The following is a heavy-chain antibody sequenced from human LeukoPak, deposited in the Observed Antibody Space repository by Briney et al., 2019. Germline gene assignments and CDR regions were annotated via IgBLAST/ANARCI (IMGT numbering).Heavy chain of an antibody. J-gene: IGHJ4*02. CDR1: GFTFSSYS. Sequence: PGGSLRLTCAASGFTFSSYSMNWVRQAPGKGLEWVSSISSSSSYIYYADSVKGRFTISRDNAKNSLYLQMNSLRAEDTAVYYCARDYYGSGSYLASHFDYWGQGTLVTVSS. CDR3: ARDYYGSGSYLASHFDY. V-gene: IGHV3-21*01. CDR2: ISSSSSYI. D-gene: IGHD3-10*01.